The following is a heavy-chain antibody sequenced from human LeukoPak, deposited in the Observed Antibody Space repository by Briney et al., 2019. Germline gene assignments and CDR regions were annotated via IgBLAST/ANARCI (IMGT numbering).Heavy chain of an antibody. CDR2: ISHSGST. D-gene: IGHD2/OR15-2a*01. CDR1: GGSFSRYF. CDR3: ARARTRFPTKVTFPFDY. J-gene: IGHJ4*02. V-gene: IGHV4-34*01. Sequence: SETLSLTCAVYGGSFSRYFWNWIRQTPGQGLEWIGDISHSGSTNYRPSLESRVTISVDTSKNQFSLNLTSVTAADTAVYYCARARTRFPTKVTFPFDYWGQGTLVTVSS.